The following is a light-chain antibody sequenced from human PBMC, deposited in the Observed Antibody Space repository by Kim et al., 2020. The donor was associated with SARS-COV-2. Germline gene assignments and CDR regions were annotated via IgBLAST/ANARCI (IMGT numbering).Light chain of an antibody. CDR3: SSHTTSSTYV. V-gene: IGLV2-14*03. CDR1: SSEVGYYNS. J-gene: IGLJ1*01. CDR2: DVS. Sequence: QSITMCCTGTSSEVGYYNSVAWYQQHPGKAPKLIMYDVSERASGVSNRFSGSQSGNTASLTISGLRAEDEADYYCSSHTTSSTYVFGSGTRVTVL.